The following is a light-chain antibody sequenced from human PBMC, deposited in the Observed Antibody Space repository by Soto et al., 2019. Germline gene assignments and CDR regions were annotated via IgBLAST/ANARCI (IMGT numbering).Light chain of an antibody. J-gene: IGKJ1*01. Sequence: EIVMTQSPATLSVSPWERATLSCRASQSVSSNLARYQQKPGQAPRLLIYGASTRATGIPARFSGSGSGTEFTLTISSLQSEDFAVYYCQQYNNWPLTFGQGTKVDIK. CDR2: GAS. CDR3: QQYNNWPLT. V-gene: IGKV3-15*01. CDR1: QSVSSN.